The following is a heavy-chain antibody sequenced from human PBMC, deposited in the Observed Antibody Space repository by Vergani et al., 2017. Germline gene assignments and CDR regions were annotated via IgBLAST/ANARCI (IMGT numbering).Heavy chain of an antibody. D-gene: IGHD5-24*01. CDR1: GYSFTSYW. CDR2: IYPGDSDT. Sequence: EVPLVPSGAAVKKPGESLKISCTGSGYSFTSYWIGWVRQMPGKGLEWMGIIYPGDSDTRYSPSFQGQVTISADKSISTAYLQWSSLKASDTAMYYCARIPRRATVRYFDYWGQGTLVTVSS. V-gene: IGHV5-51*01. CDR3: ARIPRRATVRYFDY. J-gene: IGHJ4*02.